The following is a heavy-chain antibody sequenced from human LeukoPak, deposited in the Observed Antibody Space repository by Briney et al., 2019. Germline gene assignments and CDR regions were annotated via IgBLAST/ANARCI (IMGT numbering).Heavy chain of an antibody. V-gene: IGHV4-39*01. Sequence: SETLSLTCTVPGGSISSSSYSWGWIRQPPGKGLEWIGSIYYSGSTYYNPSLKSRVTISVDTSKNQFSLKLSSVTAADTAVYYCARLVWIVKGFDPWGQGTLVTVSS. D-gene: IGHD2-8*01. J-gene: IGHJ5*02. CDR3: ARLVWIVKGFDP. CDR2: IYYSGST. CDR1: GGSISSSSYS.